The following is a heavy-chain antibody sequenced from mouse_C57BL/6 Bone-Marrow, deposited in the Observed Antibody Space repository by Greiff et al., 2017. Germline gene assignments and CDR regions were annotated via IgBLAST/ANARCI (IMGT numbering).Heavy chain of an antibody. CDR1: GYTFSDYE. CDR2: IDPETGGT. Sequence: VQLQQSGAELVRPGASVTLSCKASGYTFSDYEMHWVKQTPVNGLEWIGAIDPETGGTAYNQKFKGKAILTADKSSSTAYMELRSLTSEDSAVYYCTREGFYGSSLFAYWGQGTLVTVSA. CDR3: TREGFYGSSLFAY. D-gene: IGHD1-1*01. V-gene: IGHV1-15*01. J-gene: IGHJ3*01.